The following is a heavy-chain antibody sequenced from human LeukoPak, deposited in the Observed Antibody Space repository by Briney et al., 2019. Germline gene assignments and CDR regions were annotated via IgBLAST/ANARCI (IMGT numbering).Heavy chain of an antibody. J-gene: IGHJ3*02. CDR1: GGSISSSSYY. CDR2: IYYSGNT. Sequence: SETLSLTCTVSGGSISSSSYYWGWIRQPPGKGLEWIGSIYYSGNTYYNPSLRGRVTISVDTSRNQFSLKLSSVTAADTAVYYCARFVTGDGAFDIWGQGQRSPSPQ. D-gene: IGHD7-27*01. CDR3: ARFVTGDGAFDI. V-gene: IGHV4-39*01.